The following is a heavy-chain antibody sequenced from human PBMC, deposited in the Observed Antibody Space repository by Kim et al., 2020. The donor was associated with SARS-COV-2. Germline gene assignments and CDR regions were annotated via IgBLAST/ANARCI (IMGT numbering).Heavy chain of an antibody. J-gene: IGHJ4*02. D-gene: IGHD4-4*01. Sequence: STYYADSVKGRFTISRDNSKNTLYLQMNSLRAEDTAVYYCAKASTRVFDYWGQGTLVTVSS. CDR2: ST. V-gene: IGHV3-23*01. CDR3: AKASTRVFDY.